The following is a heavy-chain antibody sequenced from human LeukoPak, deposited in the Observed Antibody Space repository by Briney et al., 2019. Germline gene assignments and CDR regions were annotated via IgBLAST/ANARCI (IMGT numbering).Heavy chain of an antibody. J-gene: IGHJ5*02. Sequence: GESLKISCKGSGYSFTSYWIGWVRQMPGKVLEWMGIIYPGGCDTRYSPSFKGQVTISADKSIRTAYLQWSSLKASDTRMYDCARHSPQLLEWGGNWFDPWGQGALVTVSS. CDR2: IYPGGCDT. CDR3: ARHSPQLLEWGGNWFDP. V-gene: IGHV5-51*01. D-gene: IGHD2-2*01. CDR1: GYSFTSYW.